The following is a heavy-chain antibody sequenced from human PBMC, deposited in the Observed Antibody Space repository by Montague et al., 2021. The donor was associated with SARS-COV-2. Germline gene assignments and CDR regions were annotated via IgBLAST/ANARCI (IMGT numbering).Heavy chain of an antibody. V-gene: IGHV4-59*01. D-gene: IGHD3-10*01. CDR2: IYYSEST. Sequence: SETLSLTCTVPGGSISPYYWSWIRQPPGNGLEWIGYIYYSESTNYYPSPKSRVTISVDTSKNQISLKLSSVTAADTAAYYCARADIAMVRGVNRWAFDIWGTGTMVSVSS. J-gene: IGHJ3*02. CDR3: ARADIAMVRGVNRWAFDI. CDR1: GGSISPYY.